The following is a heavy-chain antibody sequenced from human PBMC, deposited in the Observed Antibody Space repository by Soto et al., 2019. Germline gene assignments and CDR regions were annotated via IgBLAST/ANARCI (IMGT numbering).Heavy chain of an antibody. CDR1: GGSISSSSYY. V-gene: IGHV4-39*01. CDR3: ARHSNDYGDYGRGKNWFDP. J-gene: IGHJ5*02. Sequence: QLQLQESGPGLVKPSETLSLTCTVSGGSISSSSYYWGWIRQPPGKGLEWIGSIYYSGSTYYNPSLKSRVTISVDTSKNQFSLKLSSVTAADTAVYYCARHSNDYGDYGRGKNWFDPWGQGTLVTVSS. D-gene: IGHD4-17*01. CDR2: IYYSGST.